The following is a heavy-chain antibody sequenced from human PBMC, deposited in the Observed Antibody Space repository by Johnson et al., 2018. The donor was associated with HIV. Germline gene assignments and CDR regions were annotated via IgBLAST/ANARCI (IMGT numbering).Heavy chain of an antibody. CDR2: ISGSGGST. CDR3: ARVIGYDSSGKAFDI. J-gene: IGHJ3*02. CDR1: GFTFSSYA. Sequence: EVQLVESGGGLVQPGGSLRLSCAASGFTFSSYAMSWVSQAPGKGLEWVSAISGSGGSTGYADSVKGRFTISRDNAKNSLHLQMNSLRAEDTALYYCARVIGYDSSGKAFDIWGRGTMVTVSS. V-gene: IGHV3-23*04. D-gene: IGHD3-22*01.